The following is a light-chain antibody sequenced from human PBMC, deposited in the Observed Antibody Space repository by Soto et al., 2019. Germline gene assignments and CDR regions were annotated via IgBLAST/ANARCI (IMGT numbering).Light chain of an antibody. J-gene: IGKJ5*01. CDR1: QTISSW. Sequence: GDRVTITCRASQTISSWLAWYQQKPGKAPTLLIYDASTLERGVPSRFSGTGSGTEFTLSIDSLQPDDFTTYYCQQYHTSSITFGQGTRPEI. V-gene: IGKV1-5*01. CDR3: QQYHTSSIT. CDR2: DAS.